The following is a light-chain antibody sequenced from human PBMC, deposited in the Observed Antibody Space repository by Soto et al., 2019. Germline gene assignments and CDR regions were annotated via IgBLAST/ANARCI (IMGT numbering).Light chain of an antibody. CDR3: QQYDSAPGT. Sequence: IVLTQSPGTLSLSPGERATLSCRASQSIRSTYLAWYKQRPGQSPRLLIYGASSRATGIPDRFSATSSGTDFTLTISRLEPEDSAMYYCQQYDSAPGTFGQGTKVDIK. J-gene: IGKJ1*01. V-gene: IGKV3-20*01. CDR1: QSIRSTY. CDR2: GAS.